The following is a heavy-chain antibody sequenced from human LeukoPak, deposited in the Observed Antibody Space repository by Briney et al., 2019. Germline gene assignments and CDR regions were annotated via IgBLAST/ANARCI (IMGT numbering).Heavy chain of an antibody. CDR2: IYRDGGT. Sequence: GGSLRLSCAACGFTVTSKYMSWVRQAPGEGLEWVSVIYRDGGTLYADSVKGRFTISRDNSKNTVYFQMNSLRPEDTAIYYCVTETWNDWGQGTLVTVSS. J-gene: IGHJ4*02. V-gene: IGHV3-53*01. D-gene: IGHD1-1*01. CDR1: GFTVTSKY. CDR3: VTETWND.